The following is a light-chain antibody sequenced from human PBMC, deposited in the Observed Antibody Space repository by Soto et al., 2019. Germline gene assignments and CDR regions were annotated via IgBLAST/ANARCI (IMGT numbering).Light chain of an antibody. V-gene: IGLV2-8*01. CDR1: SSDVGGYKY. CDR2: AVS. Sequence: QSALTQPPSASGSPGQSVTISCTGTSSDVGGYKYVSWYQQHPGKGPKLMIYAVSERPSGVPDRFSGSKSGNTASLTVSGPQAEDEADYYCSSYAGSNNLLFGGGTKLTVL. CDR3: SSYAGSNNLL. J-gene: IGLJ2*01.